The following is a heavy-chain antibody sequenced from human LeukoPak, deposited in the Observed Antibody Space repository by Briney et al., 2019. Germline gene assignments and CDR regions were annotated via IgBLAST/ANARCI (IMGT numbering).Heavy chain of an antibody. V-gene: IGHV3-30*18. D-gene: IGHD2-2*01. J-gene: IGHJ4*02. CDR1: GFTFSSYG. CDR2: ISYDGSNK. CDR3: AKDPTDIVVVPGYFDY. Sequence: GGSLRLSCAASGFTFSSYGMHWVRQAPGKGLEWVAVISYDGSNKYYADSVKGRFTISRDNSKNTLYLQMNSLRAEDTAVYYCAKDPTDIVVVPGYFDYWGQGTLVTVSS.